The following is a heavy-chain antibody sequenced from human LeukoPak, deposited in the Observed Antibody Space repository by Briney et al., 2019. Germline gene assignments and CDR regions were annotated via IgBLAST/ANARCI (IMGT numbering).Heavy chain of an antibody. CDR1: GGSISSYH. Sequence: SETLSLTCTVSGGSISSYHWSWIRQPPGKGLEWIGYIYYSGSTNYNPSLKSRVTISVDTSKNQFSLKLSSVTAADTAVYYCARGQSGGYCTNGVCYMGWFDPRGQGTLVTVSS. CDR3: ARGQSGGYCTNGVCYMGWFDP. J-gene: IGHJ5*02. D-gene: IGHD2-8*01. V-gene: IGHV4-59*01. CDR2: IYYSGST.